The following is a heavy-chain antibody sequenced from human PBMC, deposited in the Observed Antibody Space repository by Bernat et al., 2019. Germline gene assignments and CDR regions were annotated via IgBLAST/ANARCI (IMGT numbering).Heavy chain of an antibody. CDR1: GFTFSDYY. J-gene: IGHJ4*02. CDR2: ISSSSSYT. CDR3: AMGGNKYQLLHDY. V-gene: IGHV3-11*06. Sequence: QVQLVESGGGLVKPGGSLRLSCAASGFTFSDYYMSWIRQAPGKGLEWVSYISSSSSYTNYADSVKGRFTISRDNAKNSLYLQMNSLRAEDTAVYYCAMGGNKYQLLHDYWGQGTLVTVSS. D-gene: IGHD2-2*01.